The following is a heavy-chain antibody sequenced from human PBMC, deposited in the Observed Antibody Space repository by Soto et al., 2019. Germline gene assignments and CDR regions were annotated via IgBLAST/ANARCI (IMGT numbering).Heavy chain of an antibody. D-gene: IGHD5-12*01. CDR3: AKDHLGYSGYECPFDY. J-gene: IGHJ4*02. CDR2: ISYDGSNK. CDR1: GFTFSSYG. V-gene: IGHV3-30*18. Sequence: QVQLVESGGGVVQPGRSLRLSCAASGFTFSSYGMHWVRQAPGKGLEWVAVISYDGSNKYYADSVKGRFTISRDNXQXXLYLQMSSLRAEDTAVYYCAKDHLGYSGYECPFDYWGQGPLVTVSS.